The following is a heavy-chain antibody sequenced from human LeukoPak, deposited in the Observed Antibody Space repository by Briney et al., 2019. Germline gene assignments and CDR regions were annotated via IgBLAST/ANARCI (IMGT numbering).Heavy chain of an antibody. Sequence: SETLSLTCAVYGGSSTGYYWSWIRLPPGKGLEWIGEINDSGNTNYSPSLESRITISVDTSKNQFSLNLNSVTAADTAVYYCAGVSGYCSDGVCRFDYWGQGALVTVSS. J-gene: IGHJ4*02. CDR1: GGSSTGYY. CDR2: INDSGNT. V-gene: IGHV4-34*01. CDR3: AGVSGYCSDGVCRFDY. D-gene: IGHD2-8*01.